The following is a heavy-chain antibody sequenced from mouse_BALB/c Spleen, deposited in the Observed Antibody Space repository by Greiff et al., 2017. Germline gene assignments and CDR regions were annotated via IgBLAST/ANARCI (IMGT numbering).Heavy chain of an antibody. CDR2: IDPANGNT. CDR3: ARNKNYGSSWYFDV. Sequence: EVQLQQSGAELVKPGASVKLSCTASGFNIKDTYMHWVKQRPEQGLEWIGRIDPANGNTKYDPKFQGKATITADTSSNTAYLQLSSLTSEDTAVYYCARNKNYGSSWYFDVWGAGTTVTVSS. J-gene: IGHJ1*01. CDR1: GFNIKDTY. V-gene: IGHV14-3*02. D-gene: IGHD1-1*01.